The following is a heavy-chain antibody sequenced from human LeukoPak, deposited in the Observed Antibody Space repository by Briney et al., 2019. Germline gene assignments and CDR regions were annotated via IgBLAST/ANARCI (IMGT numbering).Heavy chain of an antibody. CDR2: ISASGSAT. J-gene: IGHJ4*02. V-gene: IGHV3-23*01. D-gene: IGHD4-17*01. CDR1: GFIFSNYG. CDR3: AKTQTTVTTYGDY. Sequence: GGSLRLSCAASGFIFSNYGMNWVRQAPGKGLEWVAAISASGSATSYADSVRGRFTISRDNSKSTTYLQMNSLRAEDTAVYYCAKTQTTVTTYGDYWGQGTLVTVSS.